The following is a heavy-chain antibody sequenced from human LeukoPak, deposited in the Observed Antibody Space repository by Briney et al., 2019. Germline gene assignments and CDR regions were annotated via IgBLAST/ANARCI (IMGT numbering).Heavy chain of an antibody. CDR2: IYPPDSDA. CDR1: GYSFATYW. J-gene: IGHJ5*02. D-gene: IGHD3-3*01. V-gene: IGHV5-51*01. CDR3: ARLSDYGFDWLDP. Sequence: GESLKISCQGSGYSFATYWIGWVRQMPGKGLEWMGIIYPPDSDAKYSPSFQGLVTISADKSINTAYLQWKSLKASDTAMYYCARLSDYGFDWLDPWGQGTLVTVSS.